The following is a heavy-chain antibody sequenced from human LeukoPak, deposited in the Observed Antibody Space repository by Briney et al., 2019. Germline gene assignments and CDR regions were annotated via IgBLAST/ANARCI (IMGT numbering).Heavy chain of an antibody. CDR1: ELSFKTYS. D-gene: IGHD6-19*01. CDR2: ISLAGTYI. CDR3: AREGRYSSGWFNDY. J-gene: IGHJ4*02. Sequence: GGSLRLSCAASELSFKTYSMNWLRQSPGKGLEWVASISLAGTYIDYADSVKGRFTISRDNGNNSLFLEMTSLRAEDTAVYYCAREGRYSSGWFNDYWGQGTLVTVTS. V-gene: IGHV3-21*01.